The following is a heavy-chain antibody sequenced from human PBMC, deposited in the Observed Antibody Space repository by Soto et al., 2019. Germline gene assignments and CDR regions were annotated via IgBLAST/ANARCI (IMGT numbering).Heavy chain of an antibody. V-gene: IGHV5-10-1*01. CDR2: IDPSDSYT. Sequence: GESLKISCKGSGYSFTSYWICWVRQMPGKGLEWMGRIDPSDSYTNYSPSFQGHVTISADKSISTAYLQWSSLKASDTAMYYCARIDTVTTYYGMDVWGQGTTVTVYS. CDR1: GYSFTSYW. J-gene: IGHJ6*02. D-gene: IGHD4-17*01. CDR3: ARIDTVTTYYGMDV.